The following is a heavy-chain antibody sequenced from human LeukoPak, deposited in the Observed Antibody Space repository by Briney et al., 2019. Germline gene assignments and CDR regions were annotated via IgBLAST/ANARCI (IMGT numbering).Heavy chain of an antibody. CDR3: AKDKRHTAMVDY. D-gene: IGHD5-18*01. V-gene: IGHV3-30*18. CDR1: GFTFSSYG. CDR2: ISYDGGNK. J-gene: IGHJ4*02. Sequence: PGRSLRLSCAASGFTFSSYGMHWVHQAPGKGLEWVAVISYDGGNKYYADSVKGRFTISRDNSKNTLYLQMNSLRAEDTAVYYCAKDKRHTAMVDYWGQGTLVTVSS.